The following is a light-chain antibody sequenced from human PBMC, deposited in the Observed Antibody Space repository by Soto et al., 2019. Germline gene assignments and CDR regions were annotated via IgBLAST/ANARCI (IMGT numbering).Light chain of an antibody. Sequence: EIVLTQSPGTLSLSPGETATLSCRASQTIGRNYLAWYQQKPGQAPRLLIFGTSTRATGIPDRFSGSGSGTEFTLSISRLEPEDFAVYYCQQYASSPLLTFGGGTKVEIK. J-gene: IGKJ4*01. CDR3: QQYASSPLLT. CDR1: QTIGRNY. CDR2: GTS. V-gene: IGKV3-20*01.